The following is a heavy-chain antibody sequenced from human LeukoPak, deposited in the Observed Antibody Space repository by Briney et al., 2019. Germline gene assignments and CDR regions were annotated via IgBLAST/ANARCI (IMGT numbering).Heavy chain of an antibody. CDR1: GYTFTSYY. CDR3: ARDVGYCSGGSCYVYGYFDY. Sequence: ASVKVSCKASGYTFTSYYMHWVRQAPGQGLEWMGIINPSGGSTSYAQKFQGRVTMTRDTSTSTVYMELSSLRSEDTAVYYCARDVGYCSGGSCYVYGYFDYWGQGTLVTVSS. D-gene: IGHD2-15*01. V-gene: IGHV1-46*01. CDR2: INPSGGST. J-gene: IGHJ4*02.